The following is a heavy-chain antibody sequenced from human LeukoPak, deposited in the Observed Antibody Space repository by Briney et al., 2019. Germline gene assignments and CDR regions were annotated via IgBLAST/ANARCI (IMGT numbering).Heavy chain of an antibody. D-gene: IGHD4-17*01. CDR2: ISGSGGST. Sequence: GGSLRLSCAASGFTFSSYAMSWVRQAPGKGLEWVSAISGSGGSTYYADSVKGRFTISRDNSKSTLYLQMNSLRAEDTAVYYCASRNDYGDYFDYWGQGTLVTVSS. V-gene: IGHV3-23*01. CDR1: GFTFSSYA. CDR3: ASRNDYGDYFDY. J-gene: IGHJ4*02.